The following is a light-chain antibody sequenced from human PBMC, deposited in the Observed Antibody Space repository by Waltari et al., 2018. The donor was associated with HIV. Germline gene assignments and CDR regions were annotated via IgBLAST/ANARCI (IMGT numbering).Light chain of an antibody. V-gene: IGLV2-14*01. Sequence: QSALTQPASVSGSPGKSITISCIGSSSDIGAYNFVSWYQQRPGKAPKRMIYEVSDRPSGSSNRFSGSKSGITASLTISGLQADDEADYYCASYTRSGILFFGGGTRLTVL. CDR1: SSDIGAYNF. CDR2: EVS. J-gene: IGLJ2*01. CDR3: ASYTRSGILF.